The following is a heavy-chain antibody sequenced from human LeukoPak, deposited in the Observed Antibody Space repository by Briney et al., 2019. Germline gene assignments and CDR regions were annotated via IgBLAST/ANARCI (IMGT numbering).Heavy chain of an antibody. D-gene: IGHD3-3*01. J-gene: IGHJ4*02. CDR1: GFTFSSYG. CDR2: IRYDGSNK. Sequence: GGCLRLSCAASGFTFSSYGMHWVRQAPGKGLEWVAFIRYDGSNKYYADSVKGRFTISRDNSKNTLYLQMNSLRAEDTAVYYCAKDGRFLEWSTYYFDYWGQGTLVTVSS. V-gene: IGHV3-30*02. CDR3: AKDGRFLEWSTYYFDY.